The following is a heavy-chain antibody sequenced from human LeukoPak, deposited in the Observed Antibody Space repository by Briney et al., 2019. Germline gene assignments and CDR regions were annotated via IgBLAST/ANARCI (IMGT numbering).Heavy chain of an antibody. V-gene: IGHV1-8*01. J-gene: IGHJ6*03. CDR1: GDTFTSYD. CDR3: ARGPWDTAMLNYYYYMDV. D-gene: IGHD5-18*01. Sequence: GASLKVSCKASGDTFTSYDINCVRQTTGQGLEWIGWMNPNSGNTGYAQKFQGRVTMTWNTSISTAYMELSSLRSEDTAVYYCARGPWDTAMLNYYYYMDVWGKGTTVTVSS. CDR2: MNPNSGNT.